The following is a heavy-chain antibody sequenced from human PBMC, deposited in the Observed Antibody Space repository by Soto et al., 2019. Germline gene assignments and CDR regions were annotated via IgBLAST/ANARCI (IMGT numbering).Heavy chain of an antibody. D-gene: IGHD3-22*01. CDR2: IIPIFGTA. V-gene: IGHV1-69*13. Sequence: GASVKVSCKASGGTFSSYAISWVRQAPGQGLEWMGGIIPIFGTANYAQKFQGRVTITADESTSTAYMELSSLRSEDTAVYYCARDRYYDSSGYYNDAFDIWGQGTMVTVSS. CDR3: ARDRYYDSSGYYNDAFDI. J-gene: IGHJ3*02. CDR1: GGTFSSYA.